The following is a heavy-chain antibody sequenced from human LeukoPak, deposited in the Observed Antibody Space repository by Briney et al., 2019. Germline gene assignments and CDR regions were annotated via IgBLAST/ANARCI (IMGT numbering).Heavy chain of an antibody. J-gene: IGHJ4*02. CDR3: AKDDGSGWYQIDY. Sequence: GGSLRLSCADSGFTFSSHWMHWVRHAPGKGLVWVSRIKYDASSTSYADSVKGRFTISRDNAKNTLYLQMNSLRAEDTAVYYCAKDDGSGWYQIDYWGQGTLVTVSS. CDR2: IKYDASST. V-gene: IGHV3-74*01. D-gene: IGHD6-19*01. CDR1: GFTFSSHW.